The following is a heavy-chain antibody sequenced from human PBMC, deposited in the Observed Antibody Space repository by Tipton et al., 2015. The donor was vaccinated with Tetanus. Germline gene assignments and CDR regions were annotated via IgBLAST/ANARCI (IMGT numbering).Heavy chain of an antibody. J-gene: IGHJ4*02. D-gene: IGHD3-10*01. CDR1: GDSVSTGNFY. CDR3: ARLREVVSRSGWAFDY. Sequence: TLSLTCTVSGDSVSTGNFYWSWIRQPPGKGLEWIAFIHHSGLAFSKPSLKSRVTMSVDTSKKDFSMRLGPVTAADTAIYYCARLREVVSRSGWAFDYWGQGILVSVSS. V-gene: IGHV4-31*03. CDR2: IHHSGLA.